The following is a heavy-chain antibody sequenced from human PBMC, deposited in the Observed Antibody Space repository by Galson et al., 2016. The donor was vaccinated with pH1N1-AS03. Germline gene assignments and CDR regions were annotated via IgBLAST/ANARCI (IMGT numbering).Heavy chain of an antibody. CDR2: IFWDGET. CDR3: ARSTHVNEGLDF. D-gene: IGHD2-8*01. J-gene: IGHJ4*02. V-gene: IGHV2-5*02. CDR1: GFSLYTGGVH. Sequence: LVKPTQTLTLTCSFSGFSLYTGGVHVAWIRQPPGKALEWLALIFWDGETRYRPSLTSRLTITKDTSKNQVVLTMTNMDPVDTGTYYCARSTHVNEGLDFWGPVTLVTVSS.